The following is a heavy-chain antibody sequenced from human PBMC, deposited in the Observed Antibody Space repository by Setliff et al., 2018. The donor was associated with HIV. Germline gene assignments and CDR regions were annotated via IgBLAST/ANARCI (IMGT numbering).Heavy chain of an antibody. CDR1: GGSISSASYY. Sequence: PSETLSLTCTVSGGSISSASYYWSWIRQPAGKGLEWIGRIYSDGSTNYNPSLKSRVTISVDTSKNQYSLKLSSVTAADTAVYYCARDGPLEGSYRYYYYYMDVWGKGTTVTV. D-gene: IGHD3-10*01. CDR2: IYSDGST. CDR3: ARDGPLEGSYRYYYYYMDV. V-gene: IGHV4-61*02. J-gene: IGHJ6*03.